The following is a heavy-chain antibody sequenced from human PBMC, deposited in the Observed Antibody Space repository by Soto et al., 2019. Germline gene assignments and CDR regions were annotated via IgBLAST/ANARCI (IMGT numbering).Heavy chain of an antibody. Sequence: GASLRLSCAVSGFPFSFYGFHWVRQSPGKGLEGRGVIVSDGSCIYHADSLEGRFFISRDNSKDILYLQINSLGVEHPDVYHCPSDDAFDNENGFDMWGQGTLVTVSS. CDR3: PSDDAFDNENGFDM. V-gene: IGHV3-33*01. CDR2: IVSDGSCI. D-gene: IGHD3-3*02. CDR1: GFPFSFYG. J-gene: IGHJ3*02.